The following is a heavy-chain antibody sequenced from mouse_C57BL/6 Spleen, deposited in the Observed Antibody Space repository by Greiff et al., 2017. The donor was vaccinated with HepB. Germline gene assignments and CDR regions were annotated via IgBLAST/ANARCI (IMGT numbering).Heavy chain of an antibody. V-gene: IGHV3-8*01. CDR1: GYSITSDY. CDR3: ARAIITTVVDWYFDV. D-gene: IGHD1-1*01. J-gene: IGHJ1*03. CDR2: ISYSGST. Sequence: EVQLQQSGPGLAKPSQTLSLTCSVTGYSITSDYWNWIRKFPGNKLEYMGYISYSGSTYYNPSLKSRISITRDTSKNQYYLQLNSVTTEDTATYYCARAIITTVVDWYFDVWGTGTTVTGSS.